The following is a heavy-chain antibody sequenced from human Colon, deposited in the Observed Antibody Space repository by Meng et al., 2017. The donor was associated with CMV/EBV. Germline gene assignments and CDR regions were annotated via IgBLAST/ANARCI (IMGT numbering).Heavy chain of an antibody. CDR3: ARGKQAGFDL. D-gene: IGHD6-13*01. Sequence: QVQRVQSGAGGNEPGASIKVSCKVSGGTFDTSTFNWVRQAPGQGLEWMGGIIPMFGSPSYSQKFRGRVTITADELEVNSLRSEDTAVYYCARGKQAGFDLWGQGTLVTVSS. J-gene: IGHJ5*02. V-gene: IGHV1-69*13. CDR1: GGTFDTST. CDR2: IIPMFGSP.